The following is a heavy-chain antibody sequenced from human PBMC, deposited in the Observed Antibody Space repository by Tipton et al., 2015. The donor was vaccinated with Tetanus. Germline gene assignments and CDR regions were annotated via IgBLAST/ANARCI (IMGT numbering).Heavy chain of an antibody. CDR3: AKLDYGDYGRYYYYEMDV. V-gene: IGHV3-30*18. D-gene: IGHD4-17*01. CDR1: GFIFSNYA. Sequence: SLRLSCAASGFIFSNYAMHWVRQAPGKGLEWVALISYDGRNIYYADSVKGRFTISRDDSKETVYLQMSSLRAEDTAVYYCAKLDYGDYGRYYYYEMDVWGQGTTVTVSS. J-gene: IGHJ6*01. CDR2: ISYDGRNI.